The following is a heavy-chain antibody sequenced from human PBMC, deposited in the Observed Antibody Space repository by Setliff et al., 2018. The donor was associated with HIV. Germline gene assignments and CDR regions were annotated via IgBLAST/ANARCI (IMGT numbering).Heavy chain of an antibody. CDR2: IYYDGST. CDR1: GDSMRNQY. CDR3: ARGGRLQYFDWPSYAMDV. J-gene: IGHJ6*02. V-gene: IGHV4-59*11. D-gene: IGHD3-9*01. Sequence: KTSETLSLTCSVSGDSMRNQYWNWIRQSPGKGLELIGSIYYDGSTSTNANPSFKSRVTFSVDTSKNQFSLKLGSMTAADTAVYYCARGGRLQYFDWPSYAMDVWGQGTTVTVS.